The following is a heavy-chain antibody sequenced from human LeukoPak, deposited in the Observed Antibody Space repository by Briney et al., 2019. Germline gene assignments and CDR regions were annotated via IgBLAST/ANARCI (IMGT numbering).Heavy chain of an antibody. J-gene: IGHJ4*02. V-gene: IGHV4-39*01. Sequence: PSETLSLTCTVSGDSVSSRYFYWGWIRQPPGNGLEWIVNILYGGSTYYNPSLKSRVTIAVDTSKNQFSLELTSVTAADTAVYYCVSQSAAAFDSWGQGILVTVSS. D-gene: IGHD2-15*01. CDR2: ILYGGST. CDR3: VSQSAAAFDS. CDR1: GDSVSSRYFY.